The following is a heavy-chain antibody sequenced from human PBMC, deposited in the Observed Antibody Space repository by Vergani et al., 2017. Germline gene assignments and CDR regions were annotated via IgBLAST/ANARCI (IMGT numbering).Heavy chain of an antibody. Sequence: QVQLVQSGAEVKKPGASVRVSCKGYGYFFSGYFMRWVRQAPGQGLAWMGWINSKSGATNSAQKFQGRVTLTRDTTISTAYMELSSLTSDDTAVYYCSAAVVVDAFDVWAQGTMVTVSP. CDR2: INSKSGAT. CDR1: GYFFSGYF. J-gene: IGHJ3*01. V-gene: IGHV1-2*02. D-gene: IGHD2-15*01. CDR3: SAAVVVDAFDV.